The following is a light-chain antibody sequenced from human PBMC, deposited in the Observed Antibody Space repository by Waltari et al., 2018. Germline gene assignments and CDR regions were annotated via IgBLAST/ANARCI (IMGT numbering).Light chain of an antibody. CDR1: QNISTN. J-gene: IGKJ4*01. V-gene: IGKV3-15*01. CDR3: LQYNKWPALT. CDR2: GAS. Sequence: IVMTQSPATLSLSQGERAALSCRASQNISTNLAWYQQKPGQAPRTLIYGASTRATGVPGRFSGSGSRIEFTLNVSSLQPEDCAVYYCLQYNKWPALTFGGGTKVEIK.